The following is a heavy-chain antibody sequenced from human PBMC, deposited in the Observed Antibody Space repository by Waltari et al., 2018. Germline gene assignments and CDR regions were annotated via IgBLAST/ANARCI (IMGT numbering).Heavy chain of an antibody. CDR2: ISYTGTT. V-gene: IGHV4-39*01. CDR1: GGSLISNRHS. CDR3: ATYVGASIGTAAFDV. D-gene: IGHD3-16*01. J-gene: IGHJ3*01. Sequence: QLHLQEAGPGLVKPSETLSLPCSVSGGSLISNRHSWAWLRQPPGKGLEWTATISYTGTTYYNPSLKSRVTISVDTSKNQFSLKLSSVTAADTAVYYCATYVGASIGTAAFDVWGQGTMVTVSS.